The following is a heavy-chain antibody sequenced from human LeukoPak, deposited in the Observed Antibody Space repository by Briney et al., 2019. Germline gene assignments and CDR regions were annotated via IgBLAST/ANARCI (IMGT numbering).Heavy chain of an antibody. V-gene: IGHV3-20*04. CDR2: INWNGGST. CDR3: ARAPWIQDYYYMDV. Sequence: GGSLRLSCSASGFAFSGYWMHWVRHAPGKGLEWVSGINWNGGSTGYADSVKGRFTISRDNAKNSLYLQMNSLRAEDTALYYCARAPWIQDYYYMDVWGKGTTVTVSS. J-gene: IGHJ6*03. D-gene: IGHD5-18*01. CDR1: GFAFSGYW.